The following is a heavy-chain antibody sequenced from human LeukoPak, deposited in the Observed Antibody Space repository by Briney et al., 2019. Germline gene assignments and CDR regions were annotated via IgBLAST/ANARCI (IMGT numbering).Heavy chain of an antibody. D-gene: IGHD2-15*01. Sequence: GGSLRLSCAASGFTFSNAWMSWVRQAPGKGLEWVGRIKSKTDGGTTDYAAPVEGRFTISRDDSKNTLYLQMNSLKTEDTAVYYCTTDGPYCSGGSCYSPYYYCYGMDVWGKGTTVTVSS. CDR3: TTDGPYCSGGSCYSPYYYCYGMDV. J-gene: IGHJ6*04. CDR1: GFTFSNAW. V-gene: IGHV3-15*01. CDR2: IKSKTDGGTT.